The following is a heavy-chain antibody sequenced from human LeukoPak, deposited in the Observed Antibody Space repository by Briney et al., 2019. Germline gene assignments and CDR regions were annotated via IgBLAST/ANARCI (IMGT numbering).Heavy chain of an antibody. V-gene: IGHV4-39*01. J-gene: IGHJ4*02. CDR3: ARGRRDGYNLKYFDY. D-gene: IGHD5-24*01. CDR1: GASITTTNYY. CDR2: MYYSGNT. Sequence: SETLSLTCTVSGASITTTNYYWGWIRQPPGKGLEWIGNMYYSGNTYYNPSLKSRVTISVDTSKNQFSLKLSSVAAADTAVYYCARGRRDGYNLKYFDYWGQGTLVTVSS.